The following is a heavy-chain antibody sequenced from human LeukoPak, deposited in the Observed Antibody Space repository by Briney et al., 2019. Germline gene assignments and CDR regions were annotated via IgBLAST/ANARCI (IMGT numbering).Heavy chain of an antibody. Sequence: QTGGSLRLSCAASGFTFSSYWMSWVRQAPGKGLEWVANIKDDGSAKYYVDSVKGRFTISRDNAKNSLFLQMNSLRAEDTAVYYCAGGSIWKTTGTTGYWGQGTLVTVSS. D-gene: IGHD4-17*01. V-gene: IGHV3-7*01. CDR1: GFTFSSYW. CDR3: AGGSIWKTTGTTGY. J-gene: IGHJ4*02. CDR2: IKDDGSAK.